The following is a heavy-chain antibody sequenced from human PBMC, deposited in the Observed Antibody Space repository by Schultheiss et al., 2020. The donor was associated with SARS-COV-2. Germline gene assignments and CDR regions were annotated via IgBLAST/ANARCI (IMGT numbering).Heavy chain of an antibody. CDR3: ARRPVYYFDY. CDR1: GYSFPTYW. V-gene: IGHV5-51*01. CDR2: IYPGDSDT. J-gene: IGHJ4*02. Sequence: GESLKISCKGSGYSFPTYWIDWVRQMPGKGLEWMGIIYPGDSDTRYSPSFQGQVTISADKSISTAYLQWSSLKASDTAMYYCARRPVYYFDYWGQGTLVTVSS.